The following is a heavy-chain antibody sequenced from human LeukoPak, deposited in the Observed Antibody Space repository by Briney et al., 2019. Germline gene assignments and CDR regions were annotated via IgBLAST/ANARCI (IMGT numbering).Heavy chain of an antibody. CDR2: INHSGST. CDR3: ARGRSSIAVAGTPYYYYCMDV. D-gene: IGHD6-19*01. J-gene: IGHJ6*03. Sequence: SETLSLTCAVNGGSLSGYYWSWIRQPPGKGLEWIGEINHSGSTNYNPSLKSRVTISVDPSKNQFSLKVRYVTAADRAVYYCARGRSSIAVAGTPYYYYCMDVWGKGTTVTVSS. V-gene: IGHV4-34*01. CDR1: GGSLSGYY.